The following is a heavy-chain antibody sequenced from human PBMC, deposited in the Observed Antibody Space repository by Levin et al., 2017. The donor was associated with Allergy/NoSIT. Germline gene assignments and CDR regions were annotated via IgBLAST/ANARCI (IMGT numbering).Heavy chain of an antibody. D-gene: IGHD2-21*01. Sequence: GESLKISCAAPGFTFSSHAMHWVRQAPGKGLEWVAVISYDGSREFYADSVKDRFTISRDNSKNTLFLQMNSLSTEDTAVYYCAGDIGVGAGVGTIDYWGQGTLVTVSS. J-gene: IGHJ4*02. CDR1: GFTFSSHA. CDR2: ISYDGSRE. V-gene: IGHV3-30*04. CDR3: AGDIGVGAGVGTIDY.